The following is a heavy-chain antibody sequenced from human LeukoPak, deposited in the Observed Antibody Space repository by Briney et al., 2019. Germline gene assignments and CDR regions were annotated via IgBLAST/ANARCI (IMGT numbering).Heavy chain of an antibody. CDR1: GFTFSGYW. V-gene: IGHV3-7*05. CDR3: AANGGPFDF. CDR2: INQDGSGK. J-gene: IGHJ4*02. Sequence: PGGSLRLSCAASGFTFSGYWMSWVRQAPGKGLEWVANINQDGSGKYYVDSVKGRFTISRDNAKNSLFLQMNSLRAEDTAVYYCAANGGPFDFWGQGTLVTVSS. D-gene: IGHD4-23*01.